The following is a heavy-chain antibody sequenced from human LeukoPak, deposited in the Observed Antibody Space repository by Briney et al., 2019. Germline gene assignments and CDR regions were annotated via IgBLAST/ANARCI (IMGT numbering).Heavy chain of an antibody. J-gene: IGHJ5*02. CDR2: IYPGDSDT. D-gene: IGHD2-2*01. V-gene: IGHV5-51*01. Sequence: GESLKISCKGSGYIFAAYWIGWVRQMPGKGLEWMGSIYPGDSDTRYSPSFLGQVTISVDRSINTAYLQWNSLKASDTAIYYCARLQEDIVVVPAAIPYNWFDPWGRGSLVTVSS. CDR3: ARLQEDIVVVPAAIPYNWFDP. CDR1: GYIFAAYW.